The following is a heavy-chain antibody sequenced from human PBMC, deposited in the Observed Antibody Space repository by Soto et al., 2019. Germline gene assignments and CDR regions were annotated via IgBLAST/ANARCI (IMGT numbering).Heavy chain of an antibody. CDR1: GYSFTSHW. D-gene: IGHD1-7*01. Sequence: GESLKLSCKGSGYSFTSHWIGWVRQMPGKGLEWMGIIYPGDSDTRYSPSFRGQVTISADKSISTAYLQWSSLKASDTAMYYCARGVTGTTSPFDYWGQGTLVTVSS. CDR2: IYPGDSDT. CDR3: ARGVTGTTSPFDY. J-gene: IGHJ4*02. V-gene: IGHV5-51*01.